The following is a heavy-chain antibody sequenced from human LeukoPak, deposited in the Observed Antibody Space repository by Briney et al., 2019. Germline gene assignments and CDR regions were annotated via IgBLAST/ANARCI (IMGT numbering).Heavy chain of an antibody. CDR1: GFTFDDYA. J-gene: IGHJ6*04. CDR3: AREGQPTESYYYYGMDV. D-gene: IGHD6-13*01. V-gene: IGHV3-9*01. CDR2: ISWSSGSI. Sequence: GGSLRLSCAASGFTFDDYAMHWVRQAPGKGLEWVSGISWSSGSIGYADSVKGRFTISRDNAKNSLYLQMNSLRAEDTAVYYCAREGQPTESYYYYGMDVWGKGTTVTVSS.